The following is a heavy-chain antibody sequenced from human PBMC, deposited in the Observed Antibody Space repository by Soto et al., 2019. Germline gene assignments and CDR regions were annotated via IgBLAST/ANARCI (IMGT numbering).Heavy chain of an antibody. CDR2: ISYDGSNK. D-gene: IGHD2-2*01. CDR3: AKDGRGCSSTSCPGYYYYYMDV. Sequence: GGSLRLSCAASGFTFSSYGMHWVRQAPGKGLEWVAVISYDGSNKYYADSVKGRFTISRDNSKNTLYLQMNSLRAEDTAVYYCAKDGRGCSSTSCPGYYYYYMDVWGKGTTVTVSS. CDR1: GFTFSSYG. J-gene: IGHJ6*03. V-gene: IGHV3-30*18.